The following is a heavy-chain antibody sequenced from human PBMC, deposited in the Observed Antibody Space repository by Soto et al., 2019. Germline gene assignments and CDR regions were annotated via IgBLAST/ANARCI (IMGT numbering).Heavy chain of an antibody. CDR1: GFTFRKYA. CDR2: IDSGGGAT. CDR3: AKDRVPNALPGYYSIALDE. D-gene: IGHD3-22*01. V-gene: IGHV3-23*01. Sequence: EVQLLESGGGLVQPGGPLRLSCAASGFTFRKYAMSWVRQVPGKGPEWVSAIDSGGGATYYADSVKGRFTISRDNSKKRLYLQLNSLRAEDTAIYHCAKDRVPNALPGYYSIALDEWGQGTLVTVSS. J-gene: IGHJ4*02.